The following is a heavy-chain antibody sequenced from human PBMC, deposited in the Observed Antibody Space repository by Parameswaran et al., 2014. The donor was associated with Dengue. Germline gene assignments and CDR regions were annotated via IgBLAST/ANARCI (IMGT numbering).Heavy chain of an antibody. CDR2: ISWNSGSI. D-gene: IGHD4-17*01. CDR1: GFTFDDYA. Sequence: SLRLSCAASGFTFDDYAMHWVRQAPGKGLEWVSGISWNSGSIGYADSVKGRFTISRDNAKNSLYLQMNSLRAEDTALYYCAKGGGDYGDYWGQGTLVTVSS. CDR3: AKGGGDYGDY. V-gene: IGHV3-9*01. J-gene: IGHJ4*02.